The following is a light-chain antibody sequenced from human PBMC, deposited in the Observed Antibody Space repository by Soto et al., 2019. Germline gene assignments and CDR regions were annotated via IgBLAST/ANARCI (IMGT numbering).Light chain of an antibody. CDR2: AAS. V-gene: IGKV1-27*01. CDR1: QGISNY. Sequence: DIQMTQSPACRSACVGDRVTITCRASQGISNYLAWYQQKPGKVPKLLVYAASTLQSGVPSRFSGSGSGTDFTLTISSLQPEDVATYYCQKYDSAPFTFGGGTKVDIK. CDR3: QKYDSAPFT. J-gene: IGKJ4*01.